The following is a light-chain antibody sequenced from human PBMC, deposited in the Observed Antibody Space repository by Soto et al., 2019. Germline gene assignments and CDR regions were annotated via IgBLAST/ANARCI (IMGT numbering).Light chain of an antibody. V-gene: IGKV1D-12*01. CDR3: LQANNFPLS. CDR2: AAS. Sequence: DIQMTQSPSSVSASVGDRVTITCRASQDINSWLAWYQQKPVKAPKLLIYAASRLQSRVPSRFSGSGSGTDVTLTIRTVQPEYFAPYYCLQANNFPLSYGGGTKVEIK. CDR1: QDINSW. J-gene: IGKJ4*01.